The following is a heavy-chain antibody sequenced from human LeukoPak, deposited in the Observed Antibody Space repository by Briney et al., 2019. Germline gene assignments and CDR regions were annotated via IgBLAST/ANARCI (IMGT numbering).Heavy chain of an antibody. J-gene: IGHJ4*02. D-gene: IGHD6-19*01. Sequence: SETLSLTCTVSGGSISSSNYYWGWIRQPPGEGLEWIGGIFYSGNTYYNPSLKSRVTISVDTSKKQFSLNVRSVTAADTAVYYCARHFGYSNGWQGFDFWGQGTLVTVSS. CDR2: IFYSGNT. CDR1: GGSISSSNYY. V-gene: IGHV4-39*01. CDR3: ARHFGYSNGWQGFDF.